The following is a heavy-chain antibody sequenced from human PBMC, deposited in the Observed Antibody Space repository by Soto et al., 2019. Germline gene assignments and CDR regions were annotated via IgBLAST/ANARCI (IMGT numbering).Heavy chain of an antibody. CDR2: IYYSGST. CDR1: GGSISSYY. V-gene: IGHV4-59*01. D-gene: IGHD1-26*01. CDR3: ARASGGYSGSYYRHDAFDI. J-gene: IGHJ3*02. Sequence: PSETLSLTCTVSGGSISSYYWSWIRQPPGKGLEWIGYIYYSGSTNYNPSLKSRVTISVDTSKNQFSLKLSSVTAADTAVYYCARASGGYSGSYYRHDAFDIWGQGTMVTVSS.